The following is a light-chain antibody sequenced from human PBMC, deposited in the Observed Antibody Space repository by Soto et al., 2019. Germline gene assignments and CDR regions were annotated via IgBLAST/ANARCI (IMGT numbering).Light chain of an antibody. Sequence: EIVLTQSPATLSLSPGERATLSCRASQSVSSNLAWYQQKPGQAPRLLIYDASNRATGIPARFSGSGSGTDFTLTISSLEPEDFAVYYCQQRTNWPPRTFGQGTRLEIK. J-gene: IGKJ5*01. CDR3: QQRTNWPPRT. CDR2: DAS. CDR1: QSVSSN. V-gene: IGKV3-11*01.